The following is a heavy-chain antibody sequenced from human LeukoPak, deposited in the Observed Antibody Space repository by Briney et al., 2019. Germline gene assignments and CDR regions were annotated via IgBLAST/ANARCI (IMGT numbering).Heavy chain of an antibody. J-gene: IGHJ6*03. D-gene: IGHD5-24*01. Sequence: ASVKVTCKASGCTFTSYYMHWVRQAPGQGLEWMGIINPSGGSTSYAQKFQGRVTMTRDTSTSTVYMELSSLRSEDTAVYYCARAIYYYYMDVWGKGTTVTVSS. CDR2: INPSGGST. V-gene: IGHV1-46*01. CDR1: GCTFTSYY. CDR3: ARAIYYYYMDV.